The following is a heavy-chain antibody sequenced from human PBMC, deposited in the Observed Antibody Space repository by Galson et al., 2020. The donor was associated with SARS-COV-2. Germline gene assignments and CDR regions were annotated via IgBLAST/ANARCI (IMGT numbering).Heavy chain of an antibody. CDR1: LVTLSSYA. Sequence: SVNVSCKASLVTLSSYAISWVRQAPGPRREWMGGIIPIFGTANYAPKFQGRVTITADESTSTAYMRLSSLRSEHTAVYYCARGIGEDSSPMDVWGEGTTVTVSS. V-gene: IGHV1-69*13. D-gene: IGHD6-6*01. CDR3: ARGIGEDSSPMDV. CDR2: IIPIFGTA. J-gene: IGHJ6*04.